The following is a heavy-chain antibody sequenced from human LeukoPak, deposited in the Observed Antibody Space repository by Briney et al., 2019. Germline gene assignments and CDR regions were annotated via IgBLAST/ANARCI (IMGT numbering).Heavy chain of an antibody. V-gene: IGHV1-2*02. CDR1: GYTFTGYY. CDR3: ARGGRYSSYYYYGMDV. J-gene: IGHJ6*02. D-gene: IGHD2-15*01. CDR2: FNPNSGGT. Sequence: ASVKVSCKASGYTFTGYYMHWVRQAPGQGLEWMGWFNPNSGGTNYAQKFQGRVTMTRDTSTSTVYMELSSLRSEDTAVYYCARGGRYSSYYYYGMDVWGQGTTVTVSS.